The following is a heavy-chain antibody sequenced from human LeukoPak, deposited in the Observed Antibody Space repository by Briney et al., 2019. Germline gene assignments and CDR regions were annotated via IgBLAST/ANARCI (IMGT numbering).Heavy chain of an antibody. CDR2: ISWNCGSI. CDR1: GFTFDDYA. V-gene: IGHV3-9*01. D-gene: IGHD3-22*01. CDR3: AKDISYYYDSSGYFDY. J-gene: IGHJ4*02. Sequence: GGSLRLSCAASGFTFDDYAMHWVRQAPGKGLEWVSGISWNCGSIGYADSVKGRFTISRDNAKNSLYLQMNSLRAEDTALYYCAKDISYYYDSSGYFDYWGQGTLVTVSS.